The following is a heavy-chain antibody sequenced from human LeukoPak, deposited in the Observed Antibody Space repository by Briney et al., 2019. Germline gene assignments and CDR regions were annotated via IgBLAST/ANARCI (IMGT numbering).Heavy chain of an antibody. V-gene: IGHV7-4-1*02. CDR2: INTNTGNP. Sequence: ASVKVSCKASGYTFTGYYMHWVRQAPGQGLEWMGWINTNTGNPTYAQGFTGRFVFSLDTSVSTAYLQISSLKAEDTAVYYCARDYYDSSGPKIVGATTGYFQHWGQGTLVTVSS. CDR3: ARDYYDSSGPKIVGATTGYFQH. CDR1: GYTFTGYY. J-gene: IGHJ1*01. D-gene: IGHD3-22*01.